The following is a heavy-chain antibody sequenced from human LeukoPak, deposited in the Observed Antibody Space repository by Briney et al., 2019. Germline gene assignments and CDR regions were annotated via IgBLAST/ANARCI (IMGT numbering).Heavy chain of an antibody. D-gene: IGHD3-22*01. V-gene: IGHV4-39*01. J-gene: IGHJ4*02. Sequence: SETLSLTCTVSGGSISSSSYYWGWIRQPPGKGLEWIGSIYYSGSTYYNPSLKSRVTISVDTSKNQFSLKLSSVTAADTAVYYCARLSFRIVVDDMHFDYWGQGTLVTVSS. CDR3: ARLSFRIVVDDMHFDY. CDR2: IYYSGST. CDR1: GGSISSSSYY.